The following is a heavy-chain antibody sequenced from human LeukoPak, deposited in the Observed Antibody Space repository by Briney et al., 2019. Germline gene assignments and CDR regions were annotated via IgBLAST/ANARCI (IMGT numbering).Heavy chain of an antibody. CDR2: MNQDGSAK. CDR3: ARDTLVY. J-gene: IGHJ4*02. Sequence: PGGSLRLSCAASGFNFGGYWLSWVRQAPGKGLEWVANMNQDGSAKYYVDSVKGRFTISRDNAKNSLYLQMNSLRAEDTAVYYCARDTLVYWGQGTLVTVSS. V-gene: IGHV3-7*01. CDR1: GFNFGGYW.